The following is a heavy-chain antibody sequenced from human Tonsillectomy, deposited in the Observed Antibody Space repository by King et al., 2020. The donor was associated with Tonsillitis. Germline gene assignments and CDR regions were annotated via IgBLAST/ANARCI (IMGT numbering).Heavy chain of an antibody. D-gene: IGHD2-2*01. J-gene: IGHJ4*02. CDR3: AKDTPNSTSWYN. V-gene: IGHV3-23*04. CDR2: ISGVGDRT. CDR1: GFTLRNYA. Sequence: VQLVQSGGGLVQPGGSLRLSCAASGFTLRNYAMSWVRQAPGKGLEWVSSISGVGDRTYYADSVKGRFTISRDNSKNTLYLQMNSLRVEDTAVYYCAKDTPNSTSWYNWGQGTLVTVSS.